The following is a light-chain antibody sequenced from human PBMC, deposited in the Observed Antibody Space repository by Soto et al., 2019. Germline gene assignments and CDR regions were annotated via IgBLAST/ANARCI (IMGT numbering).Light chain of an antibody. Sequence: QSALTQPASVSRSPGQSITISCTGTSSNVGGSKYVSWYQQHPGEAPKLMIYDVSYRPSGISNRFSGSKSGNTASLTISGLQAEDEADYFCSSFGGSSTLFGGGTKLTVL. CDR2: DVS. J-gene: IGLJ2*01. CDR3: SSFGGSSTL. V-gene: IGLV2-14*01. CDR1: SSNVGGSKY.